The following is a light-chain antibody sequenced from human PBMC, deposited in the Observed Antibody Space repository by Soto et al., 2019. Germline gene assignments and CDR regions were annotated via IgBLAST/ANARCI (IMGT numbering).Light chain of an antibody. CDR3: GSYTRTSAPYV. CDR1: SSDVGAHHY. J-gene: IGLJ1*01. CDR2: DVS. Sequence: QSALTRPASVSGSPGQSITISCTGTSSDVGAHHYVSWYQQHPGKAPKLMIFDVSDRPSGISYRFSGSKSGNTASLTISGLQAEDEADYYCGSYTRTSAPYVFGTGTKLTVL. V-gene: IGLV2-14*01.